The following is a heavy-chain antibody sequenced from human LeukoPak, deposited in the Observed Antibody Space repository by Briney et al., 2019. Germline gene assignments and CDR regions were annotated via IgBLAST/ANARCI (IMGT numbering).Heavy chain of an antibody. D-gene: IGHD5-24*01. J-gene: IGHJ4*02. V-gene: IGHV3-23*01. CDR2: ISGSGGST. Sequence: GGSLRLSCTASGFTFGDYAMSWVRQAPGKGLEWVSAISGSGGSTYYADSVKGRFTISRDNSKNTLYLQMNSLRAEDTAVYYCAKRREGGGYESFDYWGQGTLVTVSS. CDR3: AKRREGGGYESFDY. CDR1: GFTFGDYA.